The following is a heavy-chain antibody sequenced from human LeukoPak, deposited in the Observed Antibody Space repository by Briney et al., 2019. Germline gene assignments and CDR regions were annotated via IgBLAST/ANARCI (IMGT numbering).Heavy chain of an antibody. CDR2: INPSSTTI. Sequence: GGSLRLSCAASGFTFSTYSMNWVRQAPGKGLEWVSYINPSSTTIYYVDSVKGRFTISRDNAKNSLYLQMNSLRDEDTAVYYCARAQDPTILSYFDYWGQGTLVTVSS. V-gene: IGHV3-48*02. CDR1: GFTFSTYS. J-gene: IGHJ4*02. CDR3: ARAQDPTILSYFDY. D-gene: IGHD5-24*01.